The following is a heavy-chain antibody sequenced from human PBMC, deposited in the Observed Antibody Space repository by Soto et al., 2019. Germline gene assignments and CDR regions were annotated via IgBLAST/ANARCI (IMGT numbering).Heavy chain of an antibody. CDR2: ISWNSGSI. CDR1: GFTFDDYA. J-gene: IGHJ6*02. CDR3: AKDITFDWLSSRAPGGMDV. V-gene: IGHV3-9*01. Sequence: GGSLRLSCAASGFTFDDYAMHWVRQAPGKGLEWVSGISWNSGSIGYADSVKGRFTISRDNAKNSLYLQMNSLRAEDTALYYCAKDITFDWLSSRAPGGMDVWGQGTTVTVSS. D-gene: IGHD3-9*01.